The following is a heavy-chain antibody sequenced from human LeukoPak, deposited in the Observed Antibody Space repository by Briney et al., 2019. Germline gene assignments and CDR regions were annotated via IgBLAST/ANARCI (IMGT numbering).Heavy chain of an antibody. Sequence: GALVKVSCTASGYTFTSYGISWGRQPPGQGLEWMGWISAYNGNTNYAQKLQGRVTITTDTSTSQPYMELRSLRSDATAVYYCARDSWSGYYDFWSGYYKAYYGMDVWGQGTTVTVSS. CDR3: ARDSWSGYYDFWSGYYKAYYGMDV. CDR1: GYTFTSYG. J-gene: IGHJ6*02. CDR2: ISAYNGNT. D-gene: IGHD3-3*01. V-gene: IGHV1-18*01.